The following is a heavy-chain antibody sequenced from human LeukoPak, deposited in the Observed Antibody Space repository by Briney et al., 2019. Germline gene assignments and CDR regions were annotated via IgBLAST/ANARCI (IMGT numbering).Heavy chain of an antibody. J-gene: IGHJ4*02. D-gene: IGHD4-23*01. CDR3: ARVHGGNLPPID. Sequence: SETLSLTCTVSGGSITSYYWSWIWQPPGKGLEWIGYIYYSGSTNYNPSLKSRVTISVDTSKNQFSLKLSAVTAADTAVYYCARVHGGNLPPIDWGQGTLVTVSS. CDR1: GGSITSYY. CDR2: IYYSGST. V-gene: IGHV4-59*01.